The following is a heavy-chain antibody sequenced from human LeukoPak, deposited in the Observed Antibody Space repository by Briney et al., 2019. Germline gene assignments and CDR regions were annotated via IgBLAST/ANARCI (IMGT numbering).Heavy chain of an antibody. Sequence: ASVKVSCKASGYTFTGYYMHWVRQAPGQGLGWMGWLNPNSGGTNYAQKFQGRVTMTRDTSISTAYMELSRLRSDDTAVYYCASGAPIVATTQVLTDWGQGTLVTVSS. CDR3: ASGAPIVATTQVLTD. CDR1: GYTFTGYY. J-gene: IGHJ4*02. CDR2: LNPNSGGT. D-gene: IGHD5-12*01. V-gene: IGHV1-2*02.